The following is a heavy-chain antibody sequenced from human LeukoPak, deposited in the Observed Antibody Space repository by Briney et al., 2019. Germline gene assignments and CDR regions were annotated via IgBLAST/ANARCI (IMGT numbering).Heavy chain of an antibody. V-gene: IGHV4-39*07. D-gene: IGHD3-22*01. CDR1: GGSISSSTYY. Sequence: SETLSLTCTVSGGSISSSTYYWGWIRQPPGKGLERIGSIYHSGSTYYNPSLKSRVTISVDTSKNQFSLKLSSVTAADTAVYYCARGGLYYDSSRIDYWGQGTLVTVSS. J-gene: IGHJ4*02. CDR3: ARGGLYYDSSRIDY. CDR2: IYHSGST.